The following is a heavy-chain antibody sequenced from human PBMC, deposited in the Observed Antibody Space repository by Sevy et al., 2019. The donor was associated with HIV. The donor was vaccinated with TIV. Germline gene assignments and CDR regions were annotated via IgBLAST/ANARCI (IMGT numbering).Heavy chain of an antibody. Sequence: SETLSLTCAVSDYSISSGYYWGWIRQPPGKGLEWIGSIYHSGSTYYNPSLKSRVTISVDTSKNQFSLKLSSVTAADTAVYYCARHGPRYCSGGSCYFLNWFDPWGQGTLVTVSS. V-gene: IGHV4-38-2*01. CDR3: ARHGPRYCSGGSCYFLNWFDP. D-gene: IGHD2-15*01. CDR2: IYHSGST. J-gene: IGHJ5*02. CDR1: DYSISSGYY.